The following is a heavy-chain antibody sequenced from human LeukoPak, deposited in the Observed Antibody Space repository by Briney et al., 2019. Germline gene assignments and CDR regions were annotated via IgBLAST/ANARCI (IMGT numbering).Heavy chain of an antibody. J-gene: IGHJ4*02. CDR3: AKDLKVVATTSPFDY. Sequence: GGSLRLSCETSDFAFSNYAMSWVRQAPGKGLEWVSAISGSGGSTYYADSVKGRFTISRDNSKNTLYLQMNSLRAEDTAVYYCAKDLKVVATTSPFDYWGQGTLVTVSS. CDR2: ISGSGGST. CDR1: DFAFSNYA. V-gene: IGHV3-23*01. D-gene: IGHD2-21*01.